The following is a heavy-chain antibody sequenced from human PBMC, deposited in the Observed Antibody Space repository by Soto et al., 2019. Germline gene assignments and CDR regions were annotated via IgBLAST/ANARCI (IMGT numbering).Heavy chain of an antibody. J-gene: IGHJ3*02. CDR1: GGTFSSYA. CDR3: ASSVGAGAFDI. CDR2: IIPIFGTA. V-gene: IGHV1-69*13. Sequence: GASVKVSCKASGGTFSSYAVSWVRQAPGQGLEWMGGIIPIFGTANYAQKFQGRVTITADESTSTAYMELSSLRSEDTAVYYCASSVGAGAFDIWGQGTMVTVSS.